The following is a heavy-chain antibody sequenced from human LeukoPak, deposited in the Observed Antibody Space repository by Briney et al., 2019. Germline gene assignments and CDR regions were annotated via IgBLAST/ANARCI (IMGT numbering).Heavy chain of an antibody. Sequence: GGSLRLSCAASGFTFDDYTMHWVRQAPGKGLEWVSLISWDGGSTYYADSVKGRFTISRDNRKNSLYLQMNSLRTEDTALYYCAKDLYGPDGYGMDLWGQGTTVTVSS. J-gene: IGHJ6*02. V-gene: IGHV3-43*01. CDR2: ISWDGGST. CDR1: GFTFDDYT. D-gene: IGHD4-17*01. CDR3: AKDLYGPDGYGMDL.